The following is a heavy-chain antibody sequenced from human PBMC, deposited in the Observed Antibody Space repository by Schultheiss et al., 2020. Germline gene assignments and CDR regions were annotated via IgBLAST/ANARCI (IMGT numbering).Heavy chain of an antibody. CDR3: ARSGGNSAGYYYYGMDV. CDR1: GGSISSYY. D-gene: IGHD4-23*01. V-gene: IGHV4-4*07. CDR2: MSHGGTA. J-gene: IGHJ6*02. Sequence: SETLSLTCTVSGGSISSYYWSWIRQPAGKGLEWIGSMSHGGTAYYNPSLKSRVAISVDTSQNQFSLRLSSVTAADTAVYYCARSGGNSAGYYYYGMDVWGQGTTVTVSS.